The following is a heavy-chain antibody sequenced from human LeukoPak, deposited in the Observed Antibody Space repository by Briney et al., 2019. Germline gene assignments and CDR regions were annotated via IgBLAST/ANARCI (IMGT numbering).Heavy chain of an antibody. CDR3: VKKFYYYSVGYYAFDI. J-gene: IGHJ3*02. D-gene: IGHD3-22*01. CDR1: GFTFGSSA. V-gene: IGHV3-23*01. Sequence: VWSLRLSRAAAGFTFGSSAMSWVRQAPGKGPEWASGINSRADKTYYADSVKCRFTISRDNSKNTLYLQMNSLRAEDTAVYHCVKKFYYYSVGYYAFDIWGQGTMVTVSS. CDR2: INSRADKT.